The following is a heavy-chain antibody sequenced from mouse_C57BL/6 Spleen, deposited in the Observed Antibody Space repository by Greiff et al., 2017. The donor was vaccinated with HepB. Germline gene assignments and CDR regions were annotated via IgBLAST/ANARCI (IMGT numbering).Heavy chain of an antibody. Sequence: VQLQQPGAELVKPGASVKLSCKASGYTFTSYWMQWVKQRPGQGLEWIGEIDPSDSYTNYNQKFKGKATLTVDTSSSTAYMQLSSLTSEDSAVYYCASLDSSGYSFAYWGQGTLVTVSA. CDR1: GYTFTSYW. CDR3: ASLDSSGYSFAY. J-gene: IGHJ3*01. V-gene: IGHV1-50*01. CDR2: IDPSDSYT. D-gene: IGHD3-2*02.